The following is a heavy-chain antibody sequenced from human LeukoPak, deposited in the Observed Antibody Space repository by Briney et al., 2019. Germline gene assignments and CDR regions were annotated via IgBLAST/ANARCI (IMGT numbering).Heavy chain of an antibody. CDR1: GGSFSGYY. CDR3: ARVTTTSSSLALDV. CDR2: INHSGST. V-gene: IGHV4-34*01. J-gene: IGHJ3*01. Sequence: PSETLSLTCAVYGGSFSGYYWSWIRQPPGKGLEWIGEINHSGSTNYNPSLKSRVTISVDTSKNQFSLKLSSVTAADTAVYYCARVTTTSSSLALDVWGQGTMVTV. D-gene: IGHD6-6*01.